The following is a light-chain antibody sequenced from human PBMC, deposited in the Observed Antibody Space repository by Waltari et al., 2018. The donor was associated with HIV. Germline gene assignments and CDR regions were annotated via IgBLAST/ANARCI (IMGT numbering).Light chain of an antibody. CDR3: HHYNNWRET. V-gene: IGKV3-15*01. J-gene: IGKJ1*01. Sequence: EILQTQSPATLSVPPGARDTPSCRASQSVNSNLAWYQQKPGQTPRLLIYGTSTRATDIPARFSGSGSGTEFTLTISSLQSEDFAVYYCHHYNNWRETFGQGTKVEIK. CDR1: QSVNSN. CDR2: GTS.